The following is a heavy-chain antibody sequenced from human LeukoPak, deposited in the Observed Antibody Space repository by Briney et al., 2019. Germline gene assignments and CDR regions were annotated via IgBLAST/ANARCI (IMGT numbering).Heavy chain of an antibody. D-gene: IGHD3-22*01. V-gene: IGHV1-69*13. J-gene: IGHJ4*02. CDR3: AREGTYYDSSGYYF. CDR2: IIPIFGTA. CDR1: GGTFISYA. Sequence: SVKVPCKASGGTFISYAISWVRQAPGQGLEWMGGIIPIFGTANYAQKFQGRVTITADESTSTAFMELSSLRSEDTAVYYCAREGTYYDSSGYYFWGQGTLVTVSS.